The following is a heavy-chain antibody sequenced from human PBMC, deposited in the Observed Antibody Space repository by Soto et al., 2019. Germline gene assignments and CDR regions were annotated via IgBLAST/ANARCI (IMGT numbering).Heavy chain of an antibody. CDR3: SRCPLVVILVPGFEH. J-gene: IGHJ5*02. CDR1: GGSISSGGYY. D-gene: IGHD2-15*01. Sequence: PSETLSLTCTVYGGSISSGGYYWSWIRQHPGRGLERIGYIYYIGNTYYNRSLKRRVTVSVYTSKNQFSLNVRSVTVADTAEYFCSRCPLVVILVPGFEHWGQGTLVTVAS. V-gene: IGHV4-31*03. CDR2: IYYIGNT.